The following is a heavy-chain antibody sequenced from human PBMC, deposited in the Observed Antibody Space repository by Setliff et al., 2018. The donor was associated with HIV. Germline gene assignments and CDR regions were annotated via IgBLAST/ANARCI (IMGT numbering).Heavy chain of an antibody. CDR1: GYTFTSYG. V-gene: IGHV1-18*01. CDR2: ISAYNGNT. Sequence: GASVKVSCKASGYTFTSYGISWVRQAPGQGLEWTGWISAYNGNTNYAQKFQGRVTMTTDTSTSTAYTELRSLRSDDTAVYYCARDVPTYCSGGSCYTSVDFQHWGQGTLVTVSS. D-gene: IGHD2-15*01. CDR3: ARDVPTYCSGGSCYTSVDFQH. J-gene: IGHJ1*01.